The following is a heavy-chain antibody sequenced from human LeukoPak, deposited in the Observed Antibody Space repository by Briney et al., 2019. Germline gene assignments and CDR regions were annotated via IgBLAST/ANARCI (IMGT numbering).Heavy chain of an antibody. Sequence: SETLSLTCTVSGGCISSYCWSWIRQPPGKGLEWMGYIYDSGSTNYNPSLKSRVTISVDTSKNQFSLKLSSVTAADTAVYYCATNYGGNSTRDYYYYGMDVWGQGTTVTVSS. CDR3: ATNYGGNSTRDYYYYGMDV. J-gene: IGHJ6*02. CDR2: IYDSGST. CDR1: GGCISSYC. V-gene: IGHV4-59*01. D-gene: IGHD4-23*01.